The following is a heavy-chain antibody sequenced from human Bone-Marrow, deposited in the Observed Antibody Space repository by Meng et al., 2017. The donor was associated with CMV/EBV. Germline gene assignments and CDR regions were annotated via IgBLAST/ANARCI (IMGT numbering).Heavy chain of an antibody. V-gene: IGHV4-39*07. CDR1: GGSIGSSSYY. CDR2: IYYSGST. CDR3: ARIPYLKYYFDY. Sequence: TVSGGSIGSSSYYWGWIRQPPGKGLEWIGSIYYSGSTYYNPSLKSRVTISVDTSKNQFSLKLSSVTAADTAVYYCARIPYLKYYFDYWGQGTLVTVSS. J-gene: IGHJ4*02.